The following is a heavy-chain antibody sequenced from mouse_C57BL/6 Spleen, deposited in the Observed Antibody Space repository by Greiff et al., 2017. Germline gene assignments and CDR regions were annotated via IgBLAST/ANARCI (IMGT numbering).Heavy chain of an antibody. CDR1: GYTFTSYG. CDR3: ARFYDGYYAFAY. CDR2: IYPRSGNT. Sequence: QVQLQQSGAELARPGASVKLSCKASGYTFTSYGISWVKQRTGQGLEWIGEIYPRSGNTYYNEKFKGKATLTADKSSSTAYMELRSLTSEDSAGYFCARFYDGYYAFAYWGQGTLVTGSA. V-gene: IGHV1-81*01. D-gene: IGHD2-3*01. J-gene: IGHJ3*01.